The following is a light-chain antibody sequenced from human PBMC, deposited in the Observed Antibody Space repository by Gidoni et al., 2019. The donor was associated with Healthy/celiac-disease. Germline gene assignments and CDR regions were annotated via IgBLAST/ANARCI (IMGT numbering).Light chain of an antibody. J-gene: IGLJ1*01. V-gene: IGLV3-25*03. CDR1: SLQKQY. Sequence: SYELTQPPSVSVSPGQTARITCSGESLQKQYAYWSQQKPGQAPVLVIYKDSERSSGIPERFSGSSSGTTVTLTISVVQAEDEAVYYCQSADSSGTYVFGTGTKVTVL. CDR2: KDS. CDR3: QSADSSGTYV.